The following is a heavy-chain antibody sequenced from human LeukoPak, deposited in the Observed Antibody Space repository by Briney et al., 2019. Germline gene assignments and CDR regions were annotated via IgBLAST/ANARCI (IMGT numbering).Heavy chain of an antibody. V-gene: IGHV3-23*01. CDR3: AKGNDGPRPNYYFDY. J-gene: IGHJ4*02. CDR2: ISGSGGST. CDR1: GFTFSSYA. D-gene: IGHD1-1*01. Sequence: PGGSLRLSCAASGFTFSSYAMSWVRQAPGKGLEWVSAISGSGGSTYYADSVKGRFTNSRDNSKNTLYLQMNSLRAEDTAVYYCAKGNDGPRPNYYFDYWGQGTLVTVSS.